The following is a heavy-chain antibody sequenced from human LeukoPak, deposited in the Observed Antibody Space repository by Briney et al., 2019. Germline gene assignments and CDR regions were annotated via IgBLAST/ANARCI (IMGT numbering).Heavy chain of an antibody. D-gene: IGHD2-15*01. CDR3: ARGISRGNAFDI. J-gene: IGHJ3*02. CDR2: IDKIGVGT. Sequence: GALRLSCAASGFTFSSFAMSWIRQAPGKGLEWVSSIDKIGVGTYYADSVKGRFTISRDNAKNSLYLQMNSLRAEDTAVYYCARGISRGNAFDIWGQGTMVTVSS. CDR1: GFTFSSFA. V-gene: IGHV3-23*01.